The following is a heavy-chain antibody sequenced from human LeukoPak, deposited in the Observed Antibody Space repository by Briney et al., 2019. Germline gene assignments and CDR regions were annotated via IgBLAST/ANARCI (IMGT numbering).Heavy chain of an antibody. J-gene: IGHJ4*02. D-gene: IGHD1-26*01. CDR2: VHSDGRS. CDR3: ARDQNGSYMVF. Sequence: SETLSLTCTVSGDSMNPYYWTWIRQPPGEGLEWIGFVHSDGRSNYNPSLRSRVTISLDTSRSQFSLHLSSVTAADTAVYYCARDQNGSYMVFWGQGSLVTVSS. CDR1: GDSMNPYY. V-gene: IGHV4-59*01.